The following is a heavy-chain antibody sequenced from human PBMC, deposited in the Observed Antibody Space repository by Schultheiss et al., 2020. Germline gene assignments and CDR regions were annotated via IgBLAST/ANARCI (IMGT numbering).Heavy chain of an antibody. CDR2: INHSGST. CDR1: GGSFSGYY. D-gene: IGHD4-11*01. J-gene: IGHJ5*02. Sequence: SETLSLTCAVYGGSFSGYYWSWIRQPPGKGLEWIGEINHSGSTNYNPSLKSRVTISVDTSKNQFSLKLSSVTAADTAVYYCAREVLQRAPWFDPWGQGTLVTVSS. CDR3: AREVLQRAPWFDP. V-gene: IGHV4-34*01.